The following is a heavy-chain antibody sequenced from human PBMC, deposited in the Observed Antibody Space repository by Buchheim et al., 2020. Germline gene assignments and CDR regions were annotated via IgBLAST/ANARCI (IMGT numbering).Heavy chain of an antibody. CDR2: INHRGST. CDR3: ARGERRGGYSYRYYYGMDA. D-gene: IGHD5-18*01. V-gene: IGHV4-31*03. CDR1: GGSISSGGYY. Sequence: QVQLQESGPGLVKPSQTLSLTCTVSGGSISSGGYYWSWIRQPPGKGLEWLGEINHRGSTNYNPSLKSRVTISVDTSKNQFSLRLSSVTAADTAVYYCARGERRGGYSYRYYYGMDAWGQGTT. J-gene: IGHJ6*02.